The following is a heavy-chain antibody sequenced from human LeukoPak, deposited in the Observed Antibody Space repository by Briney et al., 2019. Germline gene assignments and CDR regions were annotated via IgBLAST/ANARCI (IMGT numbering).Heavy chain of an antibody. J-gene: IGHJ4*02. CDR3: AKDKGVAGHDY. V-gene: IGHV3-74*01. CDR1: GFTFSGYR. CDR2: INGDGTGT. D-gene: IGHD3-3*01. Sequence: GGSLRLSCAASGFTFSGYRMHWVRQAPGKGLVWVSRINGDGTGTTHADSVKGRFTISRDNSKNTLYLQMNSLRAEDTAVYYCAKDKGVAGHDYWGQGTLVTVSS.